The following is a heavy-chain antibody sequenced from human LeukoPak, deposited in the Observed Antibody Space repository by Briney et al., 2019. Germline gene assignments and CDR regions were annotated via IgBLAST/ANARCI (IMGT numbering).Heavy chain of an antibody. J-gene: IGHJ2*01. V-gene: IGHV1-69*06. CDR3: ARSGQQLVQDWYFDL. CDR2: IIPIFGTA. Sequence: GASVKVSCKASGGTFSSYAISWVRQAPGQGLEWMGGIIPIFGTANYAQKFQGRVTITADKSTSTAYMELSSLRSEDTAVYYCARSGQQLVQDWYFDLWGRGTLVTVSS. D-gene: IGHD6-13*01. CDR1: GGTFSSYA.